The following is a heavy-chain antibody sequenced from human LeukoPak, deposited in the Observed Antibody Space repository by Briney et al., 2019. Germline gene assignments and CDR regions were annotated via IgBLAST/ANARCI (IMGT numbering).Heavy chain of an antibody. Sequence: GGSLRLSCAASGFTFSDQYMDWVRQAPGKGLEWVGRIRNKANSYSTEYAASVKGRFTISRADSKNSVYLQMNSLSAEDTAVYYCAKDVQDSSGYHGDDAFDIWGQGTMVTVSS. V-gene: IGHV3-72*01. CDR1: GFTFSDQY. J-gene: IGHJ3*02. CDR3: AKDVQDSSGYHGDDAFDI. D-gene: IGHD3-22*01. CDR2: IRNKANSYST.